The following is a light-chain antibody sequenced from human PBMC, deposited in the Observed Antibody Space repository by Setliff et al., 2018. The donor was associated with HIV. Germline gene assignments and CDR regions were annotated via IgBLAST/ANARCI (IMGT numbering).Light chain of an antibody. CDR2: YDN. V-gene: IGLV3-21*04. CDR1: NIDTQS. Sequence: SELTQPPSGSLAPGKTARITCGGHNIDTQSVHWYQQKPGQAPVLGIYYDNDRPSRIPARFSGSNSGGTATLTITSVEAGDEADYFCQVWDSTSDRVIFGGGTKVTVL. CDR3: QVWDSTSDRVI. J-gene: IGLJ2*01.